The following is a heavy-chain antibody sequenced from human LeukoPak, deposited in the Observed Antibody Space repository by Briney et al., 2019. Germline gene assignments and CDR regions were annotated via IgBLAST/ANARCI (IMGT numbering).Heavy chain of an antibody. CDR1: GGSISSYY. CDR2: IYYSGGT. J-gene: IGHJ6*02. V-gene: IGHV4-59*08. CDR3: ARLMIPDILTGYYYYGMDV. Sequence: SETLSLTCTVSGGSISSYYWSWIRQPPGKGLEWIGYIYYSGGTNYNPSLKSRVTISVDTSKNQFSLKLSSVTAADTAVYYCARLMIPDILTGYYYYGMDVWGQGTTVTVSS. D-gene: IGHD3-9*01.